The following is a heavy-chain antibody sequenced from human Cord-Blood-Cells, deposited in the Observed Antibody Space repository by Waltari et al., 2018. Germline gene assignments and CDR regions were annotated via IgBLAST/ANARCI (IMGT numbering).Heavy chain of an antibody. CDR1: GDTSPSNIAA. V-gene: IGHV6-1*01. J-gene: IGHJ5*02. CDR2: TYYRSKWYN. Sequence: QVQLQQAGPGLVKPSQTLSRTRAISGDTSPSNIAAWNWNRQSPPRGLEWLGRTYYRSKWYNDYAVSVKSRITINPDTSKNQFYLQLNSVTPEDTAVYYCARDYSSSWYEVNWFDPWGQGTLVTVSS. CDR3: ARDYSSSWYEVNWFDP. D-gene: IGHD6-13*01.